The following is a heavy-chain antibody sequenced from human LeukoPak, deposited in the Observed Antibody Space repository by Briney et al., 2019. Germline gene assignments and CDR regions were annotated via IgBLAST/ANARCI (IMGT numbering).Heavy chain of an antibody. V-gene: IGHV3-21*01. Sequence: GGSLRLSSAASGFTFSSYSMNWVRQAPGKGLEWVSSISSSSSYIYYADSVKGRFTISRDNAKNSLYLQMNSLRAEDTAVYYCARENIVGATPPSYFDYWGQGTLVTVSS. J-gene: IGHJ4*02. CDR2: ISSSSSYI. D-gene: IGHD1-26*01. CDR1: GFTFSSYS. CDR3: ARENIVGATPPSYFDY.